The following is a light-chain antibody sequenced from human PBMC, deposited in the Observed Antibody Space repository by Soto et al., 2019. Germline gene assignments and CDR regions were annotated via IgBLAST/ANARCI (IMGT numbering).Light chain of an antibody. Sequence: EIVLTQSPATLSLSPGERATLSCRASQSVSSYLAWYQQKPGQAPRLLIYDASNRATGIPARFSGSGSGTDFTLTVTSLEPEDFAEYYCQHYGSSLSITFGQGTRLEIK. CDR3: QHYGSSLSIT. CDR2: DAS. J-gene: IGKJ5*01. CDR1: QSVSSY. V-gene: IGKV3-11*01.